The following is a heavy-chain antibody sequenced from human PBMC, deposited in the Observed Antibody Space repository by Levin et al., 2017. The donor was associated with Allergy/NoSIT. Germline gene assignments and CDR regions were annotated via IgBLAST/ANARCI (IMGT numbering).Heavy chain of an antibody. Sequence: SQTLSLTCAVSGYSISSGYYWGWIRQPPGKGLEWIGSIYHSGSTYYNPSLKSRVTISVDTSKNQFSLKLSSVTAADTAVYYCARDIVVVPAALDYYYYDGMDVWGQGTTVTVSS. D-gene: IGHD2-2*01. CDR1: GYSISSGYY. V-gene: IGHV4-38-2*02. CDR2: IYHSGST. J-gene: IGHJ6*02. CDR3: ARDIVVVPAALDYYYYDGMDV.